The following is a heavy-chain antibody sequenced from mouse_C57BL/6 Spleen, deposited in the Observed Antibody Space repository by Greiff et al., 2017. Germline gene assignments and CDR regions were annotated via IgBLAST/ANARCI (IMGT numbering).Heavy chain of an antibody. CDR3: ARSLPTVVYFDY. J-gene: IGHJ2*01. V-gene: IGHV1-59*01. CDR1: GYTFTSYW. Sequence: QVQLQQPGAELVRPGTSVKLSCKASGYTFTSYWMHWVKQRPGQGLEWIGVIDPSDSYTNYNQKFKGKATLTVDTSSSTAYMQLSSLTSEDSAVYYCARSLPTVVYFDYWGQGTTLTVSS. D-gene: IGHD1-1*01. CDR2: IDPSDSYT.